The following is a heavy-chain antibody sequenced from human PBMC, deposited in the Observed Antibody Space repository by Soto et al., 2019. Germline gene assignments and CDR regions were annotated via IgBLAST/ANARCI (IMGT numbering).Heavy chain of an antibody. D-gene: IGHD3-22*01. CDR2: MNPNSGNT. CDR1: GYTFTSYD. J-gene: IGHJ5*02. CDR3: ARGGYYDSSGYYPDNWFDP. Sequence: ASVKVSCKASGYTFTSYDINWVRQATGQGLEWVGWMNPNSGNTGYAQKFQGRVTMTRNTSISTAYMELSSLRSEDTAVYYCARGGYYDSSGYYPDNWFDPWGQGTLVTVSS. V-gene: IGHV1-8*01.